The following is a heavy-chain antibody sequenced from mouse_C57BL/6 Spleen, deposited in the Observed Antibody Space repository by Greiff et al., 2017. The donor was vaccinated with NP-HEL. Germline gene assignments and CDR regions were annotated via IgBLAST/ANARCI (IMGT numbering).Heavy chain of an antibody. V-gene: IGHV7-3*01. CDR3: ARSPLGRYFDV. CDR1: GFTFTDYY. D-gene: IGHD4-1*01. Sequence: EVMLVESGGGLVQPGGSLSLSCAASGFTFTDYYMSWVRQPPGKALEWLGFIRNKANGYTTEYSASVKGRFTISRDNSQSILYLQMNALRAEDSATYYCARSPLGRYFDVWGTGTTVTVSS. CDR2: IRNKANGYTT. J-gene: IGHJ1*03.